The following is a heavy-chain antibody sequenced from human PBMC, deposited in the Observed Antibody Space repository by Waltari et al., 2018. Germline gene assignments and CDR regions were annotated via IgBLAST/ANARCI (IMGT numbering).Heavy chain of an antibody. D-gene: IGHD2-2*01. CDR3: ARAGSTLIWGVAE. CDR2: VKRNGGST. J-gene: IGHJ4*02. CDR1: GYTFTDFY. Sequence: QVQLVQSGAEVKKPGASVKVSCKASGYTFTDFYMHWVRQATGQGLEWVGRVKRNGGSTTYAQKLEDRVTMTRDTSTSTVYMELSSLRSEDTAVYYCARAGSTLIWGVAEWGQGTLVTVSS. V-gene: IGHV1-46*04.